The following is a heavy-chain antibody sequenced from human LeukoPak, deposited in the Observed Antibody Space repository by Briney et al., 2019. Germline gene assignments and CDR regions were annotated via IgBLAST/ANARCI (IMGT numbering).Heavy chain of an antibody. Sequence: SETLSLTCAVSGGSISSSYWWNWVRQPPGKGLEWIGEIYHSGSTNYNPSLKSRVTISVDKSKNQFSLKLSSVTAADTAVYYCARKDHDTSGQLDSWGQGTLVTVSS. D-gene: IGHD3-22*01. CDR2: IYHSGST. CDR1: GGSISSSYW. CDR3: ARKDHDTSGQLDS. J-gene: IGHJ4*02. V-gene: IGHV4-4*02.